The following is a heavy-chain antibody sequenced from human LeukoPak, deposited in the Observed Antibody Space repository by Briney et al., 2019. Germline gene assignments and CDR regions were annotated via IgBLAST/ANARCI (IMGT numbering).Heavy chain of an antibody. CDR2: IYNSGNT. J-gene: IGHJ3*02. CDR3: ARDYIVETGVVAFDI. V-gene: IGHV4-4*07. CDR1: GGSISTYY. D-gene: IGHD5-12*01. Sequence: TSETLSLTCTVSGGSISTYYWNWIRQPAGKGLEWFGHIYNSGNTNYSPSLKGRGTISVDRSRNMFSLKLSSVTAADTAVYYCARDYIVETGVVAFDIWGQGTMVTVSS.